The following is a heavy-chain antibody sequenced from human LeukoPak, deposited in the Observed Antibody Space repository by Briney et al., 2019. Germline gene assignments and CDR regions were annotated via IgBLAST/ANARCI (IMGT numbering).Heavy chain of an antibody. D-gene: IGHD6-13*01. CDR1: GFTFSSYS. CDR2: ISSSSSTI. J-gene: IGHJ4*02. CDR3: ARAGYSSSWPFDY. Sequence: GGSLRLSCAASGFTFSSYSMNWVRQAPGKGLEWVSYISSSSSTIYYAGSVKGRFTISRDNAKNSLYLQMNSLRAEDTAVYYCARAGYSSSWPFDYWGQGTLVTVSS. V-gene: IGHV3-48*01.